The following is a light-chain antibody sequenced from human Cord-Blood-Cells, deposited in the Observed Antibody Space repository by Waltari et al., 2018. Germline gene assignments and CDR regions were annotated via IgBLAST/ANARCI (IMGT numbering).Light chain of an antibody. J-gene: IGKJ4*01. V-gene: IGKV3-11*01. CDR2: DAS. CDR1: QSVSSY. CDR3: QQRSNWLT. Sequence: IVLTQSPATLSLSPGERATLSCRASQSVSSYLAWYQQKPGQAPRLLIYDASNRTTGISARFSGSGSWTDFTLTISSLEPEDFADYYCQQRSNWLTFGGGTKVEIK.